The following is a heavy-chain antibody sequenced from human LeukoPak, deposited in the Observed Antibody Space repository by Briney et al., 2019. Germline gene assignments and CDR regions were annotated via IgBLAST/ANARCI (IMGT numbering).Heavy chain of an antibody. Sequence: LRLSCAASGFTFSNYAMSWIRQPPGKGLEWIGYIYHSGSTYYNPSLKSRVTISVDRSKNQFSLNLSSVTAADTAVYYCARDGGYYFDYWGQGILVTVSS. J-gene: IGHJ4*02. CDR2: IYHSGST. CDR1: GFTFSNYA. V-gene: IGHV4-30-2*02. CDR3: ARDGGYYFDY. D-gene: IGHD5-24*01.